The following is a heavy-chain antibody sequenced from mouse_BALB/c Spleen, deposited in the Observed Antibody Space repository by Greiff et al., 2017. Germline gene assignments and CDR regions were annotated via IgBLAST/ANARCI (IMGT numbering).Heavy chain of an antibody. V-gene: IGHV1-4*01. Sequence: QVQLKQSGAELARPGASVKMSCKASGYTFTSYTMHWVKQRPGQGLEWIGYINPSSGYTNYNQKFKDKATLTADKSSSTAYMQLSSLTSEDSEVYYCARNRYDHYYYAMDYWGQGTSVTVSS. CDR1: GYTFTSYT. D-gene: IGHD2-14*01. J-gene: IGHJ4*01. CDR2: INPSSGYT. CDR3: ARNRYDHYYYAMDY.